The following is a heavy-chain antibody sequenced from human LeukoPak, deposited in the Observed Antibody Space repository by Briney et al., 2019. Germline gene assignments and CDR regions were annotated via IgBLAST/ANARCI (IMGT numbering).Heavy chain of an antibody. CDR3: PRDYPSIVGATPFDY. J-gene: IGHJ4*02. CDR2: ISSSSSYI. V-gene: IGHV3-21*01. CDR1: GFTFSSYS. D-gene: IGHD1-26*01. Sequence: GGSLRLSCAASGFTFSSYSMNWVRQAPGKGLEWVSSISSSSSYIYYADSVKGRFTISRDNAKNSLYLQMSSLRAEDTAVYYCPRDYPSIVGATPFDYWGQGTLVTVSS.